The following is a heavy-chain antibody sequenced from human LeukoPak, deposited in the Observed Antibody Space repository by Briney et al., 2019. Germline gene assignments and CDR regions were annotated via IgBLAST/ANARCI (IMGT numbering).Heavy chain of an antibody. CDR3: ARRITGLADLDAFHI. Sequence: GESLKISCVGTGYTFTTYYINWVRRPPGKGREWMGRIDPSDSYTNYSPSFQGHVSISADKSINTVYLQWDSLRASDTAMYYCARRITGLADLDAFHIWGLGTMVTVSS. CDR2: IDPSDSYT. CDR1: GYTFTTYY. V-gene: IGHV5-10-1*01. J-gene: IGHJ3*02. D-gene: IGHD7-27*01.